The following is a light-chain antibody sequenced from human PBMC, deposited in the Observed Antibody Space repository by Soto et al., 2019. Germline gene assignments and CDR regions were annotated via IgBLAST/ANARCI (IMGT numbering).Light chain of an antibody. V-gene: IGKV1-39*01. CDR1: QSISSY. CDR3: QQSYSMPIT. CDR2: AAS. Sequence: DIQMTQSPSSLSASVGDRVTITCRASQSISSYLNWYQQKPGKAHKVLIYAASNLQSGVPSRFSGSGSGTDFTLTISSLQPEDFATYYCQQSYSMPITFAQGTRLEI. J-gene: IGKJ5*01.